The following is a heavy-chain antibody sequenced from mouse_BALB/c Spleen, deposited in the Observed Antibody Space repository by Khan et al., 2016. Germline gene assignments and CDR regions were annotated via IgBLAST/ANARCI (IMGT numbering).Heavy chain of an antibody. Sequence: EVKLEASGGGLVQPGGSMKLSCVASGFTFSNYWMNWVRQSPEKGLEWVAEIRLKSNNYATHYAESVKGRFTISRDDSKSSVYLQMNNLRAEDTGMYFCTTGFAYWGQGTLVTVSA. CDR2: IRLKSNNYAT. V-gene: IGHV6-6*02. CDR3: TTGFAY. J-gene: IGHJ3*01. CDR1: GFTFSNYW.